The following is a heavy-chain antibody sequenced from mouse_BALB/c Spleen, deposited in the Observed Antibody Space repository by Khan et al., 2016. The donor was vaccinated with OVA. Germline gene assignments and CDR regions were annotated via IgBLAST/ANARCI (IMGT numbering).Heavy chain of an antibody. Sequence: EVELVESGGGLVKLGGSLKLSCAASGFTFSSYYMSWVRQTPEKRLELVAAIKNNGGSIYYPDTVKGRFTISRDNAKSTLYLQMNSLRSEDTALYYCARHFGYDGESACWGQGTLVNVSA. CDR3: ARHFGYDGESAC. V-gene: IGHV5-6-2*01. CDR1: GFTFSSYY. CDR2: IKNNGGSI. D-gene: IGHD2-2*01. J-gene: IGHJ3*01.